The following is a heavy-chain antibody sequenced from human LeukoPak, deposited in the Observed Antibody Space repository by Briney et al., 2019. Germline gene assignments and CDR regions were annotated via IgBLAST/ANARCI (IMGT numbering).Heavy chain of an antibody. J-gene: IGHJ3*02. Sequence: GGSLRLSCAASGFTFSSYWMHWVRQAPGKGLVWVSRINSDGSSTSYADSMKGRFTISRDNAKNTLYLQMNSLRAEDTAVYYCASANDRGLQADIWGQGTMVTVSS. D-gene: IGHD1-1*01. V-gene: IGHV3-74*01. CDR3: ASANDRGLQADI. CDR1: GFTFSSYW. CDR2: INSDGSST.